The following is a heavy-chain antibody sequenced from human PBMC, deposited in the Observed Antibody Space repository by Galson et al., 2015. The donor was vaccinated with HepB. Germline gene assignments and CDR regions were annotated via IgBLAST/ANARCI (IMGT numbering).Heavy chain of an antibody. CDR3: TTGKYYGSGNFYKRPTYFDF. D-gene: IGHD3-10*01. CDR2: IQSKTDGGTT. J-gene: IGHJ4*02. V-gene: IGHV3-15*01. Sequence: SLRLSCAVSGFTFSYAWMAWVRQRPGKGLEWIGHIQSKTDGGTTDYGTPVTGRFTISRDDTKNTLYLHMNSLKTEDTAVYYCTTGKYYGSGNFYKRPTYFDFWGQGTLVTVSS. CDR1: GFTFSYAW.